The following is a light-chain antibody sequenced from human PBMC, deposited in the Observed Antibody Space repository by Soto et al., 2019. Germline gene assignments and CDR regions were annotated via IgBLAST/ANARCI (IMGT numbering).Light chain of an antibody. CDR3: QQYYSFST. V-gene: IGKV1-5*03. Sequence: DIQMTQSPSTLSASVGDRVTITCRASQRISNWLAWYQQKPGKAPNLLIYKASTLESGIPSRSSGSGSGTEFTLTISSLQPDDFATYYCQQYYSFSTFGQGTKVEIK. CDR2: KAS. CDR1: QRISNW. J-gene: IGKJ1*01.